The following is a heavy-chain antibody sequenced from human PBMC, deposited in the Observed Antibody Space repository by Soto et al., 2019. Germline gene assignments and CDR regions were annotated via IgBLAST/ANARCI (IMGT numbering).Heavy chain of an antibody. CDR1: GFTFGVYE. J-gene: IGHJ4*02. D-gene: IGHD6-19*01. V-gene: IGHV3-48*03. CDR2: MTSSGSTI. CDR3: ARDSSAWRRFDY. Sequence: EVQLVESGGGLVQPGGSLRLSCTASGFTFGVYEMNWVRQAPGKGLEWVSYMTSSGSTIYYADSVKGRFTISRDNAKNSLHLQMNSLRAEDTAVYYCARDSSAWRRFDYLGQGTLVTASS.